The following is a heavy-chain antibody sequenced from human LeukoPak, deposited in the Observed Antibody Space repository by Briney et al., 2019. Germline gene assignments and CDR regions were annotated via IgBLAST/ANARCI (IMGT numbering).Heavy chain of an antibody. CDR2: TSHSGSGT. J-gene: IGHJ4*02. CDR3: AKGIPRSAYCIGDACYPQSTYFDY. V-gene: IGHV3-23*01. CDR1: GFTFSSNA. Sequence: HPGGSLRLSCEASGFTFSSNAMSWVRRAPGKGLEWISTTSHSGSGTYYADSVNGRFTISRDNSKHSFYLQMSSRRVDDTAFYYCAKGIPRSAYCIGDACYPQSTYFDYWGPGSLVTVSS. D-gene: IGHD2-8*02.